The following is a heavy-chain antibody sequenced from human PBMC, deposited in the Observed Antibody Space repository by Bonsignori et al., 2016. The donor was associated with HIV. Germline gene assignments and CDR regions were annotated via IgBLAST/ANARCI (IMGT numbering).Heavy chain of an antibody. D-gene: IGHD2-21*02. Sequence: EVQLLESGGGLIQPGGYLRLSCAASGFPFIRYAMAWVRQAPGKGLEWVSSIGAIDGSTYYADPVKGRFTISRDNSKNMVYLQMDSLRAEDTAVYYCAKGTSRSVVVTATDYWG. CDR2: IGAIDGST. J-gene: IGHJ4*01. CDR1: GFPFIRYA. CDR3: AKGTSRSVVVTATDY. V-gene: IGHV3-23*01.